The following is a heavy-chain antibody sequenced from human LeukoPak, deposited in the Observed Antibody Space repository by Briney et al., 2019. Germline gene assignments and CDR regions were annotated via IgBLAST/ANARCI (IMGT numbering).Heavy chain of an antibody. D-gene: IGHD6-19*01. CDR1: GDTFTGYY. Sequence: ASVKVSCKASGDTFTGYYMHWVRQAPGQGLEWMGWINPNSGDTKYAQKFQGRVTMTRDTSISTAYMEVSRLTSDDTAVYYCARDYQYSSGWEFDYWGQGTPVTVSS. CDR2: INPNSGDT. V-gene: IGHV1-2*02. CDR3: ARDYQYSSGWEFDY. J-gene: IGHJ4*02.